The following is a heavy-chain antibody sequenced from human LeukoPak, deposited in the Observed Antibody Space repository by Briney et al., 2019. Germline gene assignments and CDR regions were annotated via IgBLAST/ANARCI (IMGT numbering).Heavy chain of an antibody. CDR3: VKEGSYYLDV. J-gene: IGHJ6*03. V-gene: IGHV3-74*01. CDR2: IKPDGSST. Sequence: PGGSLRLSCAASGFAFSTYWMYWVRQAPGKGLVWVSRIKPDGSSTSYADSVKGRFTISRDNAKNTLYLQMNSLRAEDTAVYYCVKEGSYYLDVWGKGTTVTVSS. CDR1: GFAFSTYW.